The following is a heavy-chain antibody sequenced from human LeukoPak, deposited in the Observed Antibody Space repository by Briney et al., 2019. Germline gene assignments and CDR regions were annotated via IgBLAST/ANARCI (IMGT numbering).Heavy chain of an antibody. CDR1: DGSISPYY. Sequence: PSETLSLTCTVSDGSISPYYWTWIRQPPGKGLEWIGYIYYTGSANYNPSLKNRVTISLDTSKNQFSLKLSSVTAADTAVYYCAGISSGWYKVYWGQGTLVTVSS. D-gene: IGHD6-19*01. J-gene: IGHJ4*02. CDR2: IYYTGSA. V-gene: IGHV4-59*12. CDR3: AGISSGWYKVY.